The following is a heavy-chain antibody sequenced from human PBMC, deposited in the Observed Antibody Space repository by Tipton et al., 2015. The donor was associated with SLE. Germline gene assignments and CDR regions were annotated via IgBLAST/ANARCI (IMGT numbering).Heavy chain of an antibody. CDR3: ARVVTLARGVMFENWLDP. V-gene: IGHV4-59*01. CDR2: TYHSGNT. Sequence: TLSLTCSVSGGSIRSYLWSWIRQPPGKGLEWIGQTYHSGNTNYNPSLMSRVTMSVETSKNRLSLKVTSVTAADTAVYYCARVVTLARGVMFENWLDPWGQGILVTVSS. D-gene: IGHD3-10*01. J-gene: IGHJ5*02. CDR1: GGSIRSYL.